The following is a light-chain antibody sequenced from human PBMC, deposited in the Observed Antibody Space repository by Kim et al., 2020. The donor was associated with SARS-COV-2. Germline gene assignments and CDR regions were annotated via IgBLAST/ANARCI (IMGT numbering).Light chain of an antibody. CDR2: GAS. CDR3: QQYNNWPYT. V-gene: IGKV3-15*01. J-gene: IGKJ2*01. CDR1: QSVSSN. Sequence: EIMMTQSPATLSVSPRERATLSCRASQSVSSNLAWYQQKPGQAPRLLIYGASTRATGIPARFSGSGSGTEFTLTISSLQSEDFAVYYCQQYNNWPYTFGQGTKLEI.